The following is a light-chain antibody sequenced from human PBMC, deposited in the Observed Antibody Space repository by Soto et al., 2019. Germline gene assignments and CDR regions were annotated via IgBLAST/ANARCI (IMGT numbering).Light chain of an antibody. Sequence: QTVVTQEPSFSVSPGRTVTLACTWSSGSVSTTDYATWYQQTPGQAPRPLIYSTNIRPSGVPDRFSGSILGNKAALTITGAQAHDEADYYCVLYVGSGISLFGGGTKLTVL. J-gene: IGLJ3*02. CDR2: STN. V-gene: IGLV8-61*01. CDR1: SGSVSTTDY. CDR3: VLYVGSGISL.